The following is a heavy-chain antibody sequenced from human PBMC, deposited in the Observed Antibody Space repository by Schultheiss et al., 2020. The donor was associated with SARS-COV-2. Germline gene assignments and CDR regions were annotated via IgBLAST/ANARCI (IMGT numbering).Heavy chain of an antibody. J-gene: IGHJ4*02. CDR3: AREYCSGGSCHFDY. Sequence: SQTLSLTCTVSGGSISRYYWSWIRQPPGKGLEWMGYIYHSGSIYYNPSLKSRVTISVDTSKNQFSLNVDSVTAADTAVYYCAREYCSGGSCHFDYWGQGTLVTVSS. V-gene: IGHV4-4*09. CDR1: GGSISRYY. D-gene: IGHD2-15*01. CDR2: IYHSGSI.